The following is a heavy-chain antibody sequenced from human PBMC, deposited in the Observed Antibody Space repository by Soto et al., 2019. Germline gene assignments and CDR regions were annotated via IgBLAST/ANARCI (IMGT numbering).Heavy chain of an antibody. CDR2: ISWNSEVK. V-gene: IGHV3-9*01. J-gene: IGHJ3*01. D-gene: IGHD3-3*01. Sequence: EMQVVESGGGLVQPGRSLRLSCAASGFTFDDYAMHWVRQVPGKGLEWVSGISWNSEVKLYADTTKGRFAISRDNAKNSLYLQIDGLGVEDTAFYYCVKDRRFLEAWGAFDVWGQGTLVTVSS. CDR1: GFTFDDYA. CDR3: VKDRRFLEAWGAFDV.